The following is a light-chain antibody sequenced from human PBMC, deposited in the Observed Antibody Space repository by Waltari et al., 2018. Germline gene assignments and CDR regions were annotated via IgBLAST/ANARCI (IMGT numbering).Light chain of an antibody. CDR2: KDS. Sequence: SYELTQPPSLSVYLGYMASITRPGAALPTKYYYWYQQKPGQFPVMVIYKDSERPSGIPERFSGSSSGTIVTLTISGVQAEDEADYYCLSADSSGTWVFGGGTKLTVL. J-gene: IGLJ3*02. CDR3: LSADSSGTWV. CDR1: ALPTKY. V-gene: IGLV3-16*01.